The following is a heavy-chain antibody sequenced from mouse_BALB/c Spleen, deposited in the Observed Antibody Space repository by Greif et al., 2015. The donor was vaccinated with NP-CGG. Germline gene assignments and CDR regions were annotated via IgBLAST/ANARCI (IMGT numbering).Heavy chain of an antibody. V-gene: IGHV5-6*01. CDR2: ISSGGSYT. J-gene: IGHJ3*01. CDR1: GFTFSSYG. Sequence: VQLQQSGGDLVKPGGSLKLSCAASGFTFSSYGMSWVRQTPDKRLEWVATISSGGSYTYYPDSVKGRFTISRDNAKNTLCLQMSSLRSEDTAMYLCARNFSGDGWFSYWGEETLVTVSA. CDR3: ARNFSGDGWFSY.